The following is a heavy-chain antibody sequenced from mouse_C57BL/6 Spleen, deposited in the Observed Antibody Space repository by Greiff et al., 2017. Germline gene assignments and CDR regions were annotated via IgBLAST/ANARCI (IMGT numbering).Heavy chain of an antibody. CDR1: GYSFTSSY. CDR2: IYPGSGNT. D-gene: IGHD1-1*01. V-gene: IGHV1-66*01. Sequence: QVQLKESGPELVKPGASVKISCKASGYSFTSSYIPWVKPRPGQGLEWIGWIYPGSGNTTYNEKFKGKATLTADTSSSTAYMQLSSLTSEDSAVYYCARGDYGSSYAAMDYWGQGTSVTVSS. CDR3: ARGDYGSSYAAMDY. J-gene: IGHJ4*01.